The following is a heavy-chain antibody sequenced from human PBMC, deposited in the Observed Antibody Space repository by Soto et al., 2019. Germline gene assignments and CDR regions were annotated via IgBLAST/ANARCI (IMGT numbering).Heavy chain of an antibody. Sequence: EVQLVDSGGDLVQPGESLRLSCAASGFTFSDYLMTWVRQAPGKGLEWVATIKQDGNEKYYVDSVKGRFTISRDNAKNSLYLPVNALRDDDTAVYYCAIGHWLGKWGQGSLVTVSS. D-gene: IGHD6-19*01. CDR2: IKQDGNEK. J-gene: IGHJ4*02. V-gene: IGHV3-7*01. CDR1: GFTFSDYL. CDR3: AIGHWLGK.